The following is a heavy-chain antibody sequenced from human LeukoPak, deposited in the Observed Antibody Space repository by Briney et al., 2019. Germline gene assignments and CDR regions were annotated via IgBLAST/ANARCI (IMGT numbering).Heavy chain of an antibody. V-gene: IGHV3-30*03. CDR2: IPNDRRNN. CDR3: ARDWGTVTYYFDY. CDR1: GFTFSSFG. J-gene: IGHJ4*02. D-gene: IGHD4-17*01. Sequence: PGRSLRLSCAASGFTFSSFGMHWLRQAPGKGLEWVAVIPNDRRNNYYADSAKGRFTISRDNSKNTLYLRMNSLRAEDTAVYYCARDWGTVTYYFDYWGQGTLVTVSS.